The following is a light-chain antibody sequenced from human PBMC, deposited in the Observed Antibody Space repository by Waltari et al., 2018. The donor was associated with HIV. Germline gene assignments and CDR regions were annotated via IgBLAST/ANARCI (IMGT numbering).Light chain of an antibody. J-gene: IGLJ2*01. CDR2: GNN. V-gene: IGLV3-19*01. CDR1: NHSNSY. Sequence: SFELAPDPAVSVALGQTVSITCQGDNHSNSYAAWYQRQPGRAPVLVIYGNNNRATGIPDRFSASRSGNTASLTITGAQAEDEADYYCDSRDSTGNHAIFGGGTKVTVL. CDR3: DSRDSTGNHAI.